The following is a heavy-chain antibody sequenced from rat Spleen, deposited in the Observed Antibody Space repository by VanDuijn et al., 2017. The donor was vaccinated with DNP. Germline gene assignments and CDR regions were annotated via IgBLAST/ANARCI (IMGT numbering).Heavy chain of an antibody. CDR3: ARAYYDGTYYPNWYFDF. CDR2: INGAGST. J-gene: IGHJ1*01. V-gene: IGHV3-3*01. D-gene: IGHD1-12*02. CDR1: FYSITSSNN. Sequence: EVLLQESGPGLVKPSQSLSLTCSVTFYSITSSNNWNWLRKFPENKLEWMGHINGAGSTNYNPSLKSRISITRDTSKRQFFLQLNSVTTEDTATYYCARAYYDGTYYPNWYFDFWGPGTTVTVSS.